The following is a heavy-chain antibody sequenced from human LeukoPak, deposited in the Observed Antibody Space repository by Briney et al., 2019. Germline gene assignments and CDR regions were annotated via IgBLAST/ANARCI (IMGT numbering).Heavy chain of an antibody. CDR3: ARDRSGYDPSPDAFDI. CDR2: INPNSGGT. J-gene: IGHJ3*02. V-gene: IGHV1-2*02. Sequence: ASVKVSCKASGYTFTGYYMHWVRQAPGQGLEWMGWINPNSGGTNYAQKFQGRVTMTRDMSTSTVYMELSSLRSEDTAVYYCARDRSGYDPSPDAFDIWGQGTMVTVSS. CDR1: GYTFTGYY. D-gene: IGHD5-12*01.